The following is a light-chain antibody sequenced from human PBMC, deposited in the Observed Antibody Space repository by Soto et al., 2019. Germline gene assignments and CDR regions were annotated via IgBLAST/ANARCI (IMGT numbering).Light chain of an antibody. CDR1: SGHSSYI. Sequence: QPVLTQSSSASASLGSSVKLTCTLSSGHSSYIIAWHQQQPGKAPRYLMKLEGSGSYNKGSGVPDRFSGSSSGADRYLTISNLQSEDEADYYCETWDSNIWVFGGGTKVNVL. V-gene: IGLV4-60*03. CDR3: ETWDSNIWV. J-gene: IGLJ3*02. CDR2: LEGSGSY.